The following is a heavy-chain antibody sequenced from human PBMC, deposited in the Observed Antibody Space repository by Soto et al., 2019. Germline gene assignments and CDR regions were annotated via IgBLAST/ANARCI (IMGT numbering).Heavy chain of an antibody. J-gene: IGHJ4*02. CDR1: GGSISSGGYY. D-gene: IGHD6-6*01. CDR3: ATEHIEARSRFDY. CDR2: IYYSGST. V-gene: IGHV4-31*03. Sequence: SETLSLTCTVSGGSISSGGYYWSWIRQHPGKGLEWIGYIYYSGSTYYNPSLKSRVTISVDTSKNQFSLKLSSVTAADTAVYYCATEHIEARSRFDYWGQGTLVTVSS.